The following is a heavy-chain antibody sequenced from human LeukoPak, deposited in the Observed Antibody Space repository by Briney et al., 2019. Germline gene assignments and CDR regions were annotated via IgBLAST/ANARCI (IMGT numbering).Heavy chain of an antibody. J-gene: IGHJ3*02. V-gene: IGHV3-33*06. CDR3: AKEGVSYYDSSGYSI. CDR2: IWYDGSNK. Sequence: GGSLRLSCAASGFTFSSYGMHWVRQAPGKGLEWVAVIWYDGSNKYYADSVKGRFTTSRDNSKNTLYLQMNSLRAEDTAVYYCAKEGVSYYDSSGYSIWGQGTMVTVSS. D-gene: IGHD3-22*01. CDR1: GFTFSSYG.